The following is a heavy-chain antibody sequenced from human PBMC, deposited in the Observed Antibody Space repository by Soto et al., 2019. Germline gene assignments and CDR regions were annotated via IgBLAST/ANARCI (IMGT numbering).Heavy chain of an antibody. CDR3: ARVAGGGSAPLDS. CDR2: IYYSGST. J-gene: IGHJ4*02. V-gene: IGHV4-59*08. D-gene: IGHD2-15*01. Sequence: SETLSLTCTVSGGSISSYYWSWIRQPPGKGLEWIGYIYYSGSTNYNPSLKSRVTISVDTSKNQFSLKLSSVTAADTALYYCARVAGGGSAPLDSWGQGTLVTVSS. CDR1: GGSISSYY.